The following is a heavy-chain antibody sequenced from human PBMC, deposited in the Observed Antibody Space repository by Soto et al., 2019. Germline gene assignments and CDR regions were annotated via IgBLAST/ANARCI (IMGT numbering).Heavy chain of an antibody. CDR3: ARGHCSSTSCYVYFDN. Sequence: SETLALTCAVYGGSFSGYYWSWIRQPPGKGLEWIGEINHSGSTNYNPSLKSRVTISVDTSKNQFSLKLSSVTAADTAVYYCARGHCSSTSCYVYFDNWGQGTLVIVSS. D-gene: IGHD2-2*01. CDR2: INHSGST. J-gene: IGHJ4*02. V-gene: IGHV4-34*01. CDR1: GGSFSGYY.